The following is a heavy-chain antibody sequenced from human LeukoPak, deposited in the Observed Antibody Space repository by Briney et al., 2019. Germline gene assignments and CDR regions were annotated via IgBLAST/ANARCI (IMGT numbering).Heavy chain of an antibody. Sequence: ASVKVSCKASGYTFSSYHISWVRQAPGQGLEWMGRVSGHSGNTHYAEKFQGRVTMTIDKSTTTAYVDLRSLRSDDTAVYYCARGLGYCSSTTCYGELPGDYWSRGTLVTVSS. V-gene: IGHV1-18*01. CDR3: ARGLGYCSSTTCYGELPGDY. CDR2: VSGHSGNT. CDR1: GYTFSSYH. J-gene: IGHJ4*02. D-gene: IGHD2-2*01.